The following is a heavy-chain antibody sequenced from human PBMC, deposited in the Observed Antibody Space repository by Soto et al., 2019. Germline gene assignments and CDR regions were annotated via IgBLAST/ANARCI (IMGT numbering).Heavy chain of an antibody. D-gene: IGHD4-17*01. J-gene: IGHJ5*02. CDR2: ISAYNGNT. CDR3: AREDPDYGDDRFDP. CDR1: GYTFTSYG. V-gene: IGHV1-18*04. Sequence: SVKVSCKASGYTFTSYGISWVRQGPGQGLEWMGWISAYNGNTNYAQKLQGRVTMTTDTSTSTAYMELRSLRSDDTAVYYCAREDPDYGDDRFDPWGQGTLVTVSS.